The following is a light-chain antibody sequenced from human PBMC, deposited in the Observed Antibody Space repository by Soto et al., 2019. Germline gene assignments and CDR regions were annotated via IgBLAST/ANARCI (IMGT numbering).Light chain of an antibody. CDR1: QSIAIY. CDR2: DTF. V-gene: IGKV3-11*01. J-gene: IGKJ1*01. CDR3: KQRATWPWT. Sequence: IVLTQSPATLSFSPGERATLSCRASQSIAIYLAWYQQRSGQSPRLLIYDTFNRAPGIPDRFSGSGSGTDFTLTISSLEPEDFAVYYCKQRATWPWTFGQGTTVEIK.